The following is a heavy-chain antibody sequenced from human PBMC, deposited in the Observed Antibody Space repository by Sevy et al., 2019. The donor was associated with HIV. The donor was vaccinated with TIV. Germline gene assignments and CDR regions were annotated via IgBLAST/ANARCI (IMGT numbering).Heavy chain of an antibody. CDR2: IRSKGYGGTT. Sequence: GGSLRLSCTASGFTFGDYAMSWFRQAPGKGLEWVGFIRSKGYGGTTEYAASVKGRFTISSYDSKSIAYVQMNSLKTEDTAVYYCARGPRGNYVFDYWGQGTLVTVSS. J-gene: IGHJ4*02. V-gene: IGHV3-49*03. D-gene: IGHD4-4*01. CDR3: ARGPRGNYVFDY. CDR1: GFTFGDYA.